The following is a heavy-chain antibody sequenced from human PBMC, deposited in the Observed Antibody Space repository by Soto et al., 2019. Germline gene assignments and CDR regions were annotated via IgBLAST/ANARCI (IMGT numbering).Heavy chain of an antibody. Sequence: LGGASASFGVVCDDFTMKWVRQARGEGLELVSGISWNSGSIGYADSAKDRFTISRDNAKTSVYLQRNSLRDENRALSYCAKDIDGGGSSCYCYYYGMDVWGQGTTVTVSS. J-gene: IGHJ6*02. D-gene: IGHD6-13*01. CDR1: GVVCDDFT. CDR3: AKDIDGGGSSCYCYYYGMDV. V-gene: IGHV3-9*01. CDR2: ISWNSGSI.